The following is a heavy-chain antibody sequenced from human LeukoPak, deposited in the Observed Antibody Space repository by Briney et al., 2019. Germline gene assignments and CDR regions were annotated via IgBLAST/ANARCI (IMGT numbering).Heavy chain of an antibody. J-gene: IGHJ4*02. CDR1: GFTVSSNY. CDR3: GRAVSTGTVDY. CDR2: IYSGGST. D-gene: IGHD1-1*01. Sequence: GGSLRLSCAASGFTVSSNYMSWVRQAPGKGLEWVSVIYSGGSTYYADSVKGRFTISRDNSKNTLYLQMNSLRAEDTAVYYCGRAVSTGTVDYWGQGTLVTVSS. V-gene: IGHV3-66*01.